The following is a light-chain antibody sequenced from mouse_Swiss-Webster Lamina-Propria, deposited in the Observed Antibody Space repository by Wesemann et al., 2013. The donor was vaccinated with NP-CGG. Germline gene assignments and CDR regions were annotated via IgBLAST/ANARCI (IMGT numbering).Light chain of an antibody. V-gene: IGKV5-45*01. CDR2: YAS. CDR3: FQGSHVPWT. J-gene: IGKJ1*01. CDR1: QSISNY. Sequence: DIVLTQSPATLSVTPGDRVSLSCRASQSISNYLHWYQQKSHESPRLLIKYASQSISGIPSRFSGSGSGTDFTLKISRVEAEDLGVYYCFQGSHVPWTFGGGTKLEIK.